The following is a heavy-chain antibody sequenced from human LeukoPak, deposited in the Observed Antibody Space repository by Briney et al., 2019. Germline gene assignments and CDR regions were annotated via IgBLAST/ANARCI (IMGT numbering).Heavy chain of an antibody. CDR2: ISSSSSYI. Sequence: PGGSLRLSCAASGFTFGSYSMNWVRQAPGKGLEWVSSISSSSSYIYYADSVKGRFAISRDNAKNSLYLQMNSLRAEDTAVYYCARDSTPHYDFWSGYYTDYFDYWGQGTLVTVSS. D-gene: IGHD3-3*01. CDR3: ARDSTPHYDFWSGYYTDYFDY. V-gene: IGHV3-21*01. CDR1: GFTFGSYS. J-gene: IGHJ4*02.